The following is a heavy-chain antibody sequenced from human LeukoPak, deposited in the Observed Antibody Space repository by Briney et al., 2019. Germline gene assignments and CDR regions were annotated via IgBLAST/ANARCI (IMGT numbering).Heavy chain of an antibody. CDR2: IYYSGST. CDR3: ARSESSGSYYY. D-gene: IGHD1-26*01. Sequence: SETLSLTCTVSGGSISSYYWSWIRQPPGKGLEWIGYIYYSGSTNYNPSIKNRVTISVDTSKNQFSLKLSSVPAADTAVYYCARSESSGSYYYWGQGTLVTVSS. J-gene: IGHJ4*02. V-gene: IGHV4-59*12. CDR1: GGSISSYY.